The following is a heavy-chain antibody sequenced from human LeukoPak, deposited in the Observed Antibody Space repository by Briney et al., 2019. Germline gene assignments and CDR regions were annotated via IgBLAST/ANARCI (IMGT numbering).Heavy chain of an antibody. Sequence: GGSLRLPCAASGFTFSSYAMSWVRQAPGKGLEWVSAVSGSAGSTYYADSVKGRFTISRDNSKNTLYLQMNSLRAEDTAVYYCAKEPMSPGYFDYRGQGTLVTVSS. J-gene: IGHJ4*02. CDR2: VSGSAGST. V-gene: IGHV3-23*01. CDR1: GFTFSSYA. D-gene: IGHD3-22*01. CDR3: AKEPMSPGYFDY.